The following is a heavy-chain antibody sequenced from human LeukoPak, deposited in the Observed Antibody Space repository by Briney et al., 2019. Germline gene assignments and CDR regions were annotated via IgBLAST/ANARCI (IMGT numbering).Heavy chain of an antibody. Sequence: GGSLRLSXAASRFTFSSYGMHWVRQTPGKGPEWVAFIRHDGSYQQYADSVKGRFTVSRDNSKDTVYLQMNSLRTEDTAVYYCAKNRDSSDYPRDFDYWGQRTLVTVSS. J-gene: IGHJ4*02. D-gene: IGHD6-19*01. CDR3: AKNRDSSDYPRDFDY. CDR1: RFTFSSYG. V-gene: IGHV3-30*02. CDR2: IRHDGSYQ.